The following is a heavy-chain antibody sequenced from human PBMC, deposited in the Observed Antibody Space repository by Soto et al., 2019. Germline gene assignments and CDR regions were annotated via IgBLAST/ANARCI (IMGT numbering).Heavy chain of an antibody. J-gene: IGHJ6*02. Sequence: QVQLQESGPGLVKPSQTLSLTCTVSGGSISSGDYYWSWIRQHPGTGREWVGYIHNSGSTYYNPSLQSRLSIALETSTNQFSLRLTSVTAADTAVYYCARDLIARGGYYYYGVDVWGQGTTVTVSS. D-gene: IGHD2-21*01. CDR2: IHNSGST. CDR3: ARDLIARGGYYYYGVDV. CDR1: GGSISSGDYY. V-gene: IGHV4-31*03.